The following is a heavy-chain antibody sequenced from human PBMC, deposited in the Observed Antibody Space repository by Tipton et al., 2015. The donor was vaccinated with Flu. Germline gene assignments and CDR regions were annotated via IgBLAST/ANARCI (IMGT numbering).Heavy chain of an antibody. D-gene: IGHD3-22*01. V-gene: IGHV3-43*02. CDR2: ISGDGGST. CDR1: GYTFDDYV. J-gene: IGHJ6*02. CDR3: AKDTRVLYYYHSSGYAHNYGMDV. Sequence: SLRLSCAASGYTFDDYVMHWVRQAPGKGLEWVSLISGDGGSTYYADSVKGRFTISRDNSKNSLYLQMNSLGTEDTALYYCAKDTRVLYYYHSSGYAHNYGMDVWGQGTTVTVSS.